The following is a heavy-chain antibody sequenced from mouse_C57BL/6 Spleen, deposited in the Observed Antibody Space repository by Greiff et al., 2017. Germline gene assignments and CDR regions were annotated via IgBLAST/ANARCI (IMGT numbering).Heavy chain of an antibody. D-gene: IGHD3-3*01. Sequence: QVHVKQPGAELVRPGSSVKLSCKASGYSFTSYWMHWVKQRPIQSLEWIGNIDPSDSVTHYNQQFKDKATLTVDKSSSTAYMQLSRLTSEDSAVYYCASRGDWSFDYWGQGTTLTVSS. CDR1: GYSFTSYW. J-gene: IGHJ2*01. CDR2: IDPSDSVT. V-gene: IGHV1-52*01. CDR3: ASRGDWSFDY.